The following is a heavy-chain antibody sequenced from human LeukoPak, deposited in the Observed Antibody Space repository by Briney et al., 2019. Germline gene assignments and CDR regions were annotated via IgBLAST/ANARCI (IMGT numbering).Heavy chain of an antibody. CDR3: ASVEVIQNGMDV. CDR2: INSDGSST. J-gene: IGHJ6*02. D-gene: IGHD3-16*02. V-gene: IGHV3-74*01. CDR1: GFTFSSYW. Sequence: PGGSLRLSCAASGFTFSSYWMHWVRQAPGKGLVWVSRINSDGSSTSYADSVKGRFTISRDNAKNTLCLQMNSLRAEDTAVYHCASVEVIQNGMDVWGQGTTVTVSS.